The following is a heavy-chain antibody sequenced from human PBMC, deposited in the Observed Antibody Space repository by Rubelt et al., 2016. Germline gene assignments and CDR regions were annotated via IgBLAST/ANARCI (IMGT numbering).Heavy chain of an antibody. CDR2: MSYSGNT. CDR3: ARVVIFGVVNDGQNWFDP. D-gene: IGHD3-3*01. Sequence: PGEGLEWIGIMSYSGNTNYNPSLKSRVTMSVDTSKNQFSLRLSSVTAADTAVYYCARVVIFGVVNDGQNWFDPWGQGTLVTVSS. J-gene: IGHJ5*02. V-gene: IGHV4-59*01.